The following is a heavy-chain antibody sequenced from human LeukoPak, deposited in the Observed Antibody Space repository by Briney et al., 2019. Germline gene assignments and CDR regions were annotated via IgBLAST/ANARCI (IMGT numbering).Heavy chain of an antibody. V-gene: IGHV3-48*03. CDR1: GFTFSSYE. CDR3: ARKGRLWAGTVRPFDY. CDR2: ISSSGSTI. D-gene: IGHD6-19*01. J-gene: IGHJ4*02. Sequence: GGPLRLSCAASGFTFSSYEMNWVRQAPAKGLEWVSYISSSGSTIYYADSVKGRFTISRDNAKNSLYLQMNSLRAEDTAVYYCARKGRLWAGTVRPFDYWGQGTLVTVSS.